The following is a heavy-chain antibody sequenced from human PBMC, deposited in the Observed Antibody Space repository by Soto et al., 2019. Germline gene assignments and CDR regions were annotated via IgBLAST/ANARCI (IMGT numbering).Heavy chain of an antibody. D-gene: IGHD6-19*01. CDR1: GFTFSDYV. V-gene: IGHV3-30*18. Sequence: VQLVESGGGVVQPGRSLRLSCAASGFTFSDYVMHWVRQAPGKGLEWVAVVSHDGRNTHYADSVKGRLTISRDSSKNTVSLEMTSLRAEDTAVYYCAKGVRQWLVTSDFNYWGQGALVTVSS. CDR3: AKGVRQWLVTSDFNY. CDR2: VSHDGRNT. J-gene: IGHJ4*02.